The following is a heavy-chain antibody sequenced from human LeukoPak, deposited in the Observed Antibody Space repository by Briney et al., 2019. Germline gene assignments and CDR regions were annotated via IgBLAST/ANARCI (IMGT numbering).Heavy chain of an antibody. CDR1: GGAINSYY. V-gene: IGHV4-59*01. CDR2: LYYTGSP. CDR3: ARGHRTDAFDI. Sequence: SETLSLTCTVSGGAINSYYWSWIRQPPGKGREWIGYLYYTGSPSYNPSLEGRVTISVDASKNQFSLKLRSVTAADTAVFFCARGHRTDAFDIWGQGTRVIVSS. J-gene: IGHJ3*02.